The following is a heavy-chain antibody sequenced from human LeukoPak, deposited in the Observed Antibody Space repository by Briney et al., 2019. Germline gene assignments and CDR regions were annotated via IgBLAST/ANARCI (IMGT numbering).Heavy chain of an antibody. J-gene: IGHJ5*02. CDR2: ISDSGGLT. Sequence: GGSLRPSCAASGFTFSTYVMNWVRQAPGKGLEWVSGISDSGGLTYYADSVKGRFTISRDNFKNTLYLQMNSLTAEDTAVYYCAKVSLIPSWGQGTLVAVSS. CDR3: AKVSLIPS. CDR1: GFTFSTYV. V-gene: IGHV3-23*01.